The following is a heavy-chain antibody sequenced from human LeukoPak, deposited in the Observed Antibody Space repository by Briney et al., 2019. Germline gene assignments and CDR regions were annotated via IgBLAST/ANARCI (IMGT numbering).Heavy chain of an antibody. CDR1: GFTFSDYR. J-gene: IGHJ4*02. CDR3: ARRGGSSSRRSPIDY. Sequence: GGSLRLSCTASGFTFSDYRMTWVRQAPGKGPEWVANIKQDGSQRYYVDSVRGRFTISRDNAKNSLFLQMNGLRAEDTAVYYCARRGGSSSRRSPIDYWGQGTLVTVSS. D-gene: IGHD6-6*01. CDR2: IKQDGSQR. V-gene: IGHV3-7*01.